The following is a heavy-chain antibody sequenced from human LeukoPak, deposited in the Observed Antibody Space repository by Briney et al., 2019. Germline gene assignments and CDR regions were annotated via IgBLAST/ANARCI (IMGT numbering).Heavy chain of an antibody. CDR2: IKKTGSET. CDR1: GFIFSSYS. Sequence: GGSLRLSCAASGFIFSSYSMNRVRQAPGKGLEWVAYIKKTGSETYYVDSVKGRFTITRDNARNSLFLQMNSLRAEDTAVYYCAREDGYCSGGNCYSYFDSWGQGTLVTVSS. V-gene: IGHV3-7*01. D-gene: IGHD2-15*01. CDR3: AREDGYCSGGNCYSYFDS. J-gene: IGHJ4*02.